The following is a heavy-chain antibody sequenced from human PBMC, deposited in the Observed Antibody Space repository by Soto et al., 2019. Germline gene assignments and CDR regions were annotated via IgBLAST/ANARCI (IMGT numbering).Heavy chain of an antibody. V-gene: IGHV4-4*07. J-gene: IGHJ6*02. D-gene: IGHD3-10*01. CDR3: ARDAPYYQQYYYTMEV. CDR2: VYDGGRT. Sequence: PSETLSLTCSVSGGSISAYYWSWIRQSAGEGLEWIGRVYDGGRTNYNPSLKSRVTMSVDTSRNQISLKPTSVTAADTAVYYCARDAPYYQQYYYTMEVWGQGTTVTVSS. CDR1: GGSISAYY.